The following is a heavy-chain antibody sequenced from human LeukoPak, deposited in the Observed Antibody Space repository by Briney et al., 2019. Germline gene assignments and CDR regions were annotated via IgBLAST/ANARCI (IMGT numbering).Heavy chain of an antibody. D-gene: IGHD2-2*02. Sequence: QGXEXMGXIIPIFGTANYAQKFQGRVTITADESTSTAYMELSSLRSEDMAVYYCARDRQVVPAAINYDWFDPWGQGTLVTVSS. CDR2: IIPIFGTA. V-gene: IGHV1-69*01. CDR3: ARDRQVVPAAINYDWFDP. J-gene: IGHJ5*02.